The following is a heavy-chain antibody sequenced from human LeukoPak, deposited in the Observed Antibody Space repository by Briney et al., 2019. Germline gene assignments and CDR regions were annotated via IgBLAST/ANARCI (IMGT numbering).Heavy chain of an antibody. CDR2: ISISSNYI. CDR3: ANHQH. V-gene: IGHV3-21*01. CDR1: AFNVSFNY. Sequence: PGGSLRLSCAASAFNVSFNYMTWVRQAPGKGLEWVSSISISSNYIYYADSVKGRFTISRDNAKDSLYFQMNSLRAEDTAVYYCANHQHWGQGTLVTVSS. J-gene: IGHJ4*02.